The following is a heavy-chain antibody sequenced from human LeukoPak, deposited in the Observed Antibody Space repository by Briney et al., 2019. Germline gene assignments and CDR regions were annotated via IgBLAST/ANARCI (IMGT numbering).Heavy chain of an antibody. Sequence: GGSLRLSCAVSGFTFSTSNMNWVRQAPGKGPEWVSSITSGSSNIFYADSVKGRFTISRDNAKNSLYLQMNSLRAEDTAVYYCARYSGTYRDYWGQGTLVTVSS. J-gene: IGHJ4*02. CDR2: ITSGSSNI. CDR3: ARYSGTYRDY. D-gene: IGHD1-26*01. CDR1: GFTFSTSN. V-gene: IGHV3-21*01.